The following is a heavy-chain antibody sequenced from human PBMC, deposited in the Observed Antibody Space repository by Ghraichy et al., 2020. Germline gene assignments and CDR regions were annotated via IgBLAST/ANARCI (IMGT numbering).Heavy chain of an antibody. CDR1: GYTFTSYG. J-gene: IGHJ5*02. CDR2: ISAYNGNT. V-gene: IGHV1-18*01. D-gene: IGHD2-2*01. Sequence: ASVKVSCKASGYTFTSYGISWVRQAPGQGLEWMGWISAYNGNTNYAQKLQGRVTMTTDTSTSTAYMELRSLRSDDTAVYYCARDPLGYCSSTSCQIQDCFDPWGQGTLVTVSS. CDR3: ARDPLGYCSSTSCQIQDCFDP.